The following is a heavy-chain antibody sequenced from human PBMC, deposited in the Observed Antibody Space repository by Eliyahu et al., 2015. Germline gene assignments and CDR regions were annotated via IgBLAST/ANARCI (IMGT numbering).Heavy chain of an antibody. V-gene: IGHV4-39*01. J-gene: IGHJ4*02. CDR2: IYYSGTT. CDR3: ARHPGSAQLDY. D-gene: IGHD6-6*01. Sequence: SIYYSGTTYYNPSLKSRVTISVDTSKNHFSLKLKSVTAADTAVYYCARHPGSAQLDYWGQGTLVTVSS.